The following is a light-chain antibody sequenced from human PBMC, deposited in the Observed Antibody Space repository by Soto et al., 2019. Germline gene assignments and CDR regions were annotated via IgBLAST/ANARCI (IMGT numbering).Light chain of an antibody. CDR3: QSYDNSLSAYV. V-gene: IGLV1-40*01. CDR2: ANT. CDR1: SSNIGAGSD. J-gene: IGLJ1*01. Sequence: QSVLTQPPAVAGVPGQRVTVSCTGSSSNIGAGSDVHWYQQLPGTAPKLLIFANTNRPSGVPDRFSGSKSGTSASLAITGLQADDEADYYCQSYDNSLSAYVFGTGTKVTVL.